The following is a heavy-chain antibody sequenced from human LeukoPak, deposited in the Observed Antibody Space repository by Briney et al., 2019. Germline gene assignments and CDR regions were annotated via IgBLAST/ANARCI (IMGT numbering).Heavy chain of an antibody. CDR3: ATKNLSHL. CDR1: GYALNELS. V-gene: IGHV1-24*01. D-gene: IGHD1-14*01. Sequence: GASVKVSFKLSGYALNELSIHWLRQAPGKGLEWVGGIDREDGQTIDAQNFDGRVTLTEDTSAQIDYMEVTSLRYDDTAVYYCATKNLSHLWGQGTLVTVSS. J-gene: IGHJ5*02. CDR2: IDREDGQT.